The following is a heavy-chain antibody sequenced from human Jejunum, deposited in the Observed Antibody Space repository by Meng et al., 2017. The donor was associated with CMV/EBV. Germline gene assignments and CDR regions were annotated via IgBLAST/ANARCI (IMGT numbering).Heavy chain of an antibody. CDR1: GGSFSAYT. Sequence: QGPLPEWCAVLLKPSATLSLTCTLSGGSFSAYTWSWIRQAPGKGLEWIAEIDHLRRTNFNPSLKSRVSISRDTSRDQFSLRLNSVTAADTAVYYCATADEYAIKYWGQGTLVTVSS. CDR2: IDHLRRT. CDR3: ATADEYAIKY. D-gene: IGHD5-12*01. J-gene: IGHJ4*02. V-gene: IGHV4-34*01.